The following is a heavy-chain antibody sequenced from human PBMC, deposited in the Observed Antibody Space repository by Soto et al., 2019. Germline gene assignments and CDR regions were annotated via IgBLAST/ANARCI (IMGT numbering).Heavy chain of an antibody. CDR3: TRKTPPTGMEV. CDR2: IGSGGDT. V-gene: IGHV3-13*01. J-gene: IGHJ6*02. Sequence: EVQLVESGGGLVQPGGSLRLSCAASGFTLSSYDIHWVRQATGEGLAWVSGIGSGGDTYYADSVKGRFIISREDGKNSLYLQMNNLRVGDTAVYYCTRKTPPTGMEVWGQGATVTVSS. D-gene: IGHD3-9*01. CDR1: GFTLSSYD.